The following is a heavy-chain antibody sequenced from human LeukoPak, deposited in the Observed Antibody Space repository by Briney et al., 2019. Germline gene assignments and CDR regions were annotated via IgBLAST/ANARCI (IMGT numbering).Heavy chain of an antibody. CDR1: GYTFTSYV. CDR3: ARDCSGATCYVGAYDY. J-gene: IGHJ4*02. CDR2: INAGTGNT. Sequence: ASVTVSCTASGYTFTSYVMHWVRQAPGQGLEWMGWINAGTGNTEYSQKFQGRVTITSDTSASTAHMVLSSLRSEDTAVYYCARDCSGATCYVGAYDYWGQGILVTVSS. D-gene: IGHD2-15*01. V-gene: IGHV1-3*01.